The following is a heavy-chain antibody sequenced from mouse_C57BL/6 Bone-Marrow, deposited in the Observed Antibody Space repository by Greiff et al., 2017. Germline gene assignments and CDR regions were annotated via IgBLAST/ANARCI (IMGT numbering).Heavy chain of an antibody. CDR3: TRSLIYYGTNY. CDR2: IDPEDGET. Sequence: VQLQQSGAELVKPRASVKLSCTASGFNIKDYYIHWVKQRTEQGLEWIGRIDPEDGETKYAPKFQDKANITADQSSNTAYMQLSSLTSEDTAVYYCTRSLIYYGTNYWGQGTTLTVSS. D-gene: IGHD1-1*01. V-gene: IGHV14-2*01. CDR1: GFNIKDYY. J-gene: IGHJ2*01.